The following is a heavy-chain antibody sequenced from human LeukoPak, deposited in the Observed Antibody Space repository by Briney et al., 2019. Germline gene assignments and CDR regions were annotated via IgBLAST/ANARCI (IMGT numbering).Heavy chain of an antibody. V-gene: IGHV3-23*01. J-gene: IGHJ4*02. CDR2: ISGSGHNT. CDR1: GFTFSSYA. Sequence: PGGSLRLSCAASGFTFSSYAMSWVRQAPGKGLEWVSSISGSGHNTYYADSVKGRFTVSRDNSKNTLYLQMNSLRVEDTAVYYCAKDPHTGYSFAYWGQGTLVTVSS. CDR3: AKDPHTGYSFAY. D-gene: IGHD5-18*01.